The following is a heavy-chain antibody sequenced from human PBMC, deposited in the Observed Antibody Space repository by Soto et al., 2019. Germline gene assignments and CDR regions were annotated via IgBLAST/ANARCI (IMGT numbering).Heavy chain of an antibody. D-gene: IGHD2-2*01. CDR3: AKATLGYCSSTSCAPSYYYYGMDV. CDR1: GFTFSSYG. CDR2: ISDDGSNK. V-gene: IGHV3-30*18. J-gene: IGHJ6*02. Sequence: QVQLVESGGGVVQPGRSLRLSCAASGFTFSSYGMHWVRQAPGKGLEWVAVISDDGSNKYYADSVKGRFTISRDNSKNTLYLQMNSLRAEDTAVYYCAKATLGYCSSTSCAPSYYYYGMDVWGQGTTVTVSS.